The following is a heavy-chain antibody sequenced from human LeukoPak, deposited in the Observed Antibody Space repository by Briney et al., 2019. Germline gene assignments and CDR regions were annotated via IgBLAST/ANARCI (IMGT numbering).Heavy chain of an antibody. Sequence: GASVKVSCKASGYTFTSYAMNWVRQAPGQGLEWMGWINTNTGNPTYAQGFTGRFVFSLDTSVSTAYLQISSLKAEDTAVYYCARDLSDLRYFEWRRPDFDYWGQGTLVTVSS. CDR1: GYTFTSYA. CDR3: ARDLSDLRYFEWRRPDFDY. J-gene: IGHJ4*02. D-gene: IGHD3-9*01. CDR2: INTNTGNP. V-gene: IGHV7-4-1*02.